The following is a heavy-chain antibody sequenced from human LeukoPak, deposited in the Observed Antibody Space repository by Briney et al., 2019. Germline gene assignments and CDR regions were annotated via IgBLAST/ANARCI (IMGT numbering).Heavy chain of an antibody. CDR2: ISGSGGST. CDR3: AKDPYSSSWLYNWFDP. D-gene: IGHD6-13*01. V-gene: IGHV3-23*01. J-gene: IGHJ5*02. CDR1: GFTFSSYA. Sequence: GGSLRLSCAASGFTFSSYAMSWVRQAPGKGLEWVSAISGSGGSTYYADSVKGRFTISRDNSKNTLYLQMNSLRAEDTAVYYCAKDPYSSSWLYNWFDPWGQGTLVTVSS.